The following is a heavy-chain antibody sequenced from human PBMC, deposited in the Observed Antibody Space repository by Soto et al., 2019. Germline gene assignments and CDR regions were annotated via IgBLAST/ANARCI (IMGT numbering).Heavy chain of an antibody. CDR2: ISGSGGST. D-gene: IGHD3-22*01. CDR3: AKESWNQYYYDSSANDY. V-gene: IGHV3-23*01. CDR1: GFTFSSYA. Sequence: LRLSCAASGFTFSSYAMSWVRQAPGKGLEWVSAISGSGGSTYYADSVKGRFTISRDNSKNTLYLQMNSLRAEDTAVYYCAKESWNQYYYDSSANDYWGQGTLVTVSS. J-gene: IGHJ4*02.